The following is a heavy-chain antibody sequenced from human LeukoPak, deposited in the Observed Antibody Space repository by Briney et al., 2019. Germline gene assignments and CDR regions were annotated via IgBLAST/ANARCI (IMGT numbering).Heavy chain of an antibody. CDR1: GFTFDDYA. D-gene: IGHD6-13*01. Sequence: GRSLRLSCAASGFTFDDYAMHWVRQAPGKGLEWVSGISWNSGSIGYADSVKGRFTISRDNAKNSLYLQMNSLRAEDTALYYCAKDHSSSWREYYFDYWGQGTLVTVSS. V-gene: IGHV3-9*01. CDR3: AKDHSSSWREYYFDY. CDR2: ISWNSGSI. J-gene: IGHJ4*02.